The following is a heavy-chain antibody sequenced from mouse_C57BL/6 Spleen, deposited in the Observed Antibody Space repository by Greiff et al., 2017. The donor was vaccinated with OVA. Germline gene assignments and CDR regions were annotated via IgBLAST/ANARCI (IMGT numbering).Heavy chain of an antibody. V-gene: IGHV1-80*01. D-gene: IGHD4-1*01. CDR2: IYPGDGDT. CDR3: ARSRTADWYFHV. Sequence: QVQLQQPGAELVKPGASVKISCKASGYAFSSYWMNWVKQRPGKGLEWIGQIYPGDGDTNYNGKFKGKATLTADKSSSTAYMQLSSLTSEDSAVYFCARSRTADWYFHVGGTGTTVTVSS. CDR1: GYAFSSYW. J-gene: IGHJ1*03.